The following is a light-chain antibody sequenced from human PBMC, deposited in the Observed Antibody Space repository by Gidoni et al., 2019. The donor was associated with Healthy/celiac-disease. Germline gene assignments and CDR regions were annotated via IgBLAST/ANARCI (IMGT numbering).Light chain of an antibody. V-gene: IGKV1-33*01. CDR1: QDISNY. J-gene: IGKJ4*01. Sequence: DIQMTQSPSSLSASVGARVTITCQASQDISNYLNWYQQKPGKAPKHLIYDASNLETGVPSRFSGSGSGTDFTFTISSLQPEDIATYYCQQYDNLVTFGGGTKVEIK. CDR3: QQYDNLVT. CDR2: DAS.